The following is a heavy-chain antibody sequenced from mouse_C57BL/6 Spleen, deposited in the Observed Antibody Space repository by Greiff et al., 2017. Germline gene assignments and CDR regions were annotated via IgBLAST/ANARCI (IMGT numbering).Heavy chain of an antibody. Sequence: EVQRVESGGGLVKPGGSLKLSCAASGFTFSSYTMSWVRQTPEKRLEWVATISGGGGNTYYPDSVKGRFTISRDNAKNTLYLQMSSLRSEDTALYYCARRNYSSKDWYFDVWGTGTTVTVSA. J-gene: IGHJ1*03. CDR2: ISGGGGNT. V-gene: IGHV5-9*01. CDR3: ARRNYSSKDWYFDV. D-gene: IGHD1-1*01. CDR1: GFTFSSYT.